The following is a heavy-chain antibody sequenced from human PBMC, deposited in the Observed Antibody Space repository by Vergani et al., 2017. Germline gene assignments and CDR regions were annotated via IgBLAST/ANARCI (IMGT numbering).Heavy chain of an antibody. CDR3: AGASGSCSSTSCPRTLRHSYYYMDV. D-gene: IGHD2-2*01. CDR1: GFTFSSYG. CDR2: VWYDGSNK. Sequence: QVQLVESGGGVVQPGRSLRLPCAASGFTFSSYGMHWVRQVPGKGLEWVAVVWYDGSNKDYGDSVKGRFTISRDNSKNTMYLQMKSLRATDTTVYYCAGASGSCSSTSCPRTLRHSYYYMDVWGKGTTVTVSS. V-gene: IGHV3-33*01. J-gene: IGHJ6*03.